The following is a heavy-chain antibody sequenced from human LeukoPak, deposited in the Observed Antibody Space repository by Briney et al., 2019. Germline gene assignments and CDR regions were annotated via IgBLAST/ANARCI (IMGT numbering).Heavy chain of an antibody. V-gene: IGHV4-30-2*01. CDR2: IYHSGST. J-gene: IGHJ5*02. CDR1: GGSISSGGYY. CDR3: ARYIAAAGTSWFDP. Sequence: SETLSLTCTVSGGSISSGGYYWSWIRQPPGKGLEWIGYIYHSGSTYYNPSLKSRVTISVDRSKNQFSLKLSSVTAADTAVYYCARYIAAAGTSWFDPWGQGTLVTVSS. D-gene: IGHD6-13*01.